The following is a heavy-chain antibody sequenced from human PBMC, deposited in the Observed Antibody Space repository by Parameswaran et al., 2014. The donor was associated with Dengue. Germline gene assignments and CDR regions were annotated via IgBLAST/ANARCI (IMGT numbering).Heavy chain of an antibody. D-gene: IGHD1-26*01. J-gene: IGHJ4*02. CDR3: ARDRGPGHGWELLT. V-gene: IGHV1-46*01. Sequence: WVRQAPGQGLEWMGIINPSGGSTSYAQKFQGRVTMTRDTSTSTVYMELSSLRSEDTAVYYCARDRGPGHGWELLTWGQGTLDTVSS. CDR2: INPSGGST.